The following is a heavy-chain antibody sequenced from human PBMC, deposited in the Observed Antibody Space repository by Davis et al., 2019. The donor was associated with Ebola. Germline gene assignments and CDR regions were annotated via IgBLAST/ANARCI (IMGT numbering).Heavy chain of an antibody. Sequence: MPSETLSLTCAVYGGSFSGYYWSWIRQPPGKGLEWIGEINHSGSTNYNPSLKGRVTISVDTSKNQFSLKLSSVTAADTAVYYCARAWGSYRTYYYYYYGMDVWGQGTTVTVSS. CDR3: ARAWGSYRTYYYYYYGMDV. CDR2: INHSGST. V-gene: IGHV4-34*01. D-gene: IGHD3-16*02. CDR1: GGSFSGYY. J-gene: IGHJ6*02.